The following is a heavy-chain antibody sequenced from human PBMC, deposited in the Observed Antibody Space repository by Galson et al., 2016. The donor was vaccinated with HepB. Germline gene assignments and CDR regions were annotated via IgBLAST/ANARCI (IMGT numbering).Heavy chain of an antibody. Sequence: SETLSLTCTVSGGSISYYYWSWIRQPPGKGLEWIGYISYSGNTDYNPSLKSRFTISVDTSKNQFSLKLGSVTAADTAVYYCARDGRDDFWSGYYPTYYGMDVWGQGTTVTVSS. CDR3: ARDGRDDFWSGYYPTYYGMDV. D-gene: IGHD3-3*01. CDR1: GGSISYYY. V-gene: IGHV4-59*01. J-gene: IGHJ6*02. CDR2: ISYSGNT.